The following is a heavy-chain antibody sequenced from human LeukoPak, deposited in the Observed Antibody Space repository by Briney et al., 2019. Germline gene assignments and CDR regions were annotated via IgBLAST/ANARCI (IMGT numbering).Heavy chain of an antibody. D-gene: IGHD5-12*01. J-gene: IGHJ4*02. Sequence: GGSLRLSCAASGFTVSSNYMSWVRQAPGKGLEWVSVIYSGGSTYYADSVKGRFTISRDNSKNTLYLQMNSLRAGDTAVYYCARAGSGYDLSIGGFDYWGQGTLVTVSS. CDR3: ARAGSGYDLSIGGFDY. CDR2: IYSGGST. V-gene: IGHV3-53*01. CDR1: GFTVSSNY.